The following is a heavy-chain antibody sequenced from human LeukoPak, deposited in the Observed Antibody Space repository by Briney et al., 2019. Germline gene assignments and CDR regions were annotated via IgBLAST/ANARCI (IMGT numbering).Heavy chain of an antibody. CDR2: MDPNSGNT. CDR3: ATRPGSDYYDSSGYYADY. D-gene: IGHD3-22*01. Sequence: ASVTVSCKASGYTFTSYDINWVRQATGQGLEWVGWMDPNSGNTGYAQKFQGRGTMIRNTSISTDYMELSSLRSEDTAVYYCATRPGSDYYDSSGYYADYWGQGTLVTVSS. CDR1: GYTFTSYD. V-gene: IGHV1-8*01. J-gene: IGHJ4*02.